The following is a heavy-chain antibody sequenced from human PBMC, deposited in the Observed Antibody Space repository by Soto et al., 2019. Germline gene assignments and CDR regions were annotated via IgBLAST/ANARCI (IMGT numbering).Heavy chain of an antibody. CDR1: GFSLSNARMG. CDR3: ARIRDEDCSGGSCYYYFDF. CDR2: IFSNDEK. V-gene: IGHV2-26*01. D-gene: IGHD2-15*01. J-gene: IGHJ4*02. Sequence: QVTLKESGPVLVKPTETLTLTCTVSGFSLSNARMGVSWIRQPPGKALEWLAHIFSNDEKSYSTSLKSRLTMSKDTSKSQVVLTMTNMDRVDTATYYCARIRDEDCSGGSCYYYFDFWGQGTLVTVSS.